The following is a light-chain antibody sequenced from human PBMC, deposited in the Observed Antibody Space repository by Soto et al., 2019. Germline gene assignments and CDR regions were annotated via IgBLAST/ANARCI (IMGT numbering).Light chain of an antibody. CDR2: AAS. Sequence: AIRMTQSPSSFSASTLDRVTITFRASQGISSYLAWYQQKPGKAPKLLIYAASTLQSGVPSRFSGSGSGTDFTLTISCLQPEDVAAYYCQKYNSAPLTFGGGTKV. CDR1: QGISSY. V-gene: IGKV1-8*01. J-gene: IGKJ4*01. CDR3: QKYNSAPLT.